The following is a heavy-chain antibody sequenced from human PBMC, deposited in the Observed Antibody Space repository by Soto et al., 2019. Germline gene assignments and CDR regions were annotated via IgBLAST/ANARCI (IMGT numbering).Heavy chain of an antibody. J-gene: IGHJ4*02. Sequence: EVQLVESGGGLVQPGGSLSLSCAASGFTFSSYSMNWVRQAPGKGLEWVSYISSSSSTIYYADSVKGRFTISRDNAKNSLYLQMNSLRAEDTAVYYCARHHYDDPDDYWGQGTLVTVSS. CDR3: ARHHYDDPDDY. CDR1: GFTFSSYS. CDR2: ISSSSSTI. D-gene: IGHD4-17*01. V-gene: IGHV3-48*01.